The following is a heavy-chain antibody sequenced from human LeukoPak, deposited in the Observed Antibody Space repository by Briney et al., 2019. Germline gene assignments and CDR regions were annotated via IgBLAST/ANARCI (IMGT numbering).Heavy chain of an antibody. Sequence: GGSLRLSRVASGFTFSNYWMSWVRQAPGKGLEWVANIKQDGSGKYFVDSVKGRFTISRDNVKNSLYLQMNSLRAEDTAVYYCVRGSSGTAVRGVSWAWFDPWGQGTLVSVSS. CDR3: VRGSSGTAVRGVSWAWFDP. V-gene: IGHV3-7*05. CDR1: GFTFSNYW. D-gene: IGHD3-10*01. J-gene: IGHJ5*02. CDR2: IKQDGSGK.